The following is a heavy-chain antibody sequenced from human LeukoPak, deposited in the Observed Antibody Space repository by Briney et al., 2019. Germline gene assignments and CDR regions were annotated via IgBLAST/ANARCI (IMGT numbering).Heavy chain of an antibody. J-gene: IGHJ4*02. CDR2: IIRSGGRT. D-gene: IGHD2-2*02. Sequence: AGGSLRLSCAASGFTFSSYAMSWVRQPPGRGLEWVSAIIRSGGRTYYAPSVKDRFTISRDNSKNTLYLQMNCMRAEDTDVYYCAKGTLNYHSTGTQLLYEERSFDYWGQGTLVTVSS. CDR1: GFTFSSYA. CDR3: AKGTLNYHSTGTQLLYEERSFDY. V-gene: IGHV3-23*01.